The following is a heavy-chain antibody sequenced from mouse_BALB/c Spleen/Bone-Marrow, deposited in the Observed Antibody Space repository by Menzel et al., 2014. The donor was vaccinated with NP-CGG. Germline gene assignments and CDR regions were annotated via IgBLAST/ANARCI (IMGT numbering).Heavy chain of an antibody. J-gene: IGHJ1*01. Sequence: EVKVVESGGGLVQPGGSLKLSCAASGFDFSRYWMSWVRQAPGKGLEWIGENNPDSSTINYTPSLKDKFIISRDNAKNTLYLQMSKVRSEDTALYYCALLGYYGYFYVWGAGTTVTVSS. V-gene: IGHV4-1*02. CDR3: ALLGYYGYFYV. CDR1: GFDFSRYW. D-gene: IGHD2-2*01. CDR2: NNPDSSTI.